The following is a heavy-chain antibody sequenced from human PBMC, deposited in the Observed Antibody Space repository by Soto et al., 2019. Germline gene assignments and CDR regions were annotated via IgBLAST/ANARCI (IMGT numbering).Heavy chain of an antibody. V-gene: IGHV4-4*07. D-gene: IGHD6-13*01. J-gene: IGHJ5*02. CDR1: GVSISEKY. CDR3: VASIAASGINWLEP. Sequence: SETLSLTCIVSGVSISEKYWNWVRQPPGKGLEWIGLIFANGHTDYNPSLKSRVTMSVDASKNQFSLRLTSMTAADTAGYYCVASIAASGINWLEPWGGGTQVTVSS. CDR2: IFANGHT.